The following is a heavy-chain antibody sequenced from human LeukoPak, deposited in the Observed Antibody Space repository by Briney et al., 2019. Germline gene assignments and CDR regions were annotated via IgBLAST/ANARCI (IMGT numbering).Heavy chain of an antibody. CDR3: ARDFFGGRDY. CDR2: IYYSGSI. D-gene: IGHD3-10*01. CDR1: GGSISGYY. V-gene: IGHV4-59*01. J-gene: IGHJ4*02. Sequence: SETLSLTCTVSGGSISGYYWSWIRQPPGKGLEWIGNIYYSGSINYNPSLKSRVTMSVDTSKNQFSLRLSSVTPADTAVYYCARDFFGGRDYWGQGTLVTVSS.